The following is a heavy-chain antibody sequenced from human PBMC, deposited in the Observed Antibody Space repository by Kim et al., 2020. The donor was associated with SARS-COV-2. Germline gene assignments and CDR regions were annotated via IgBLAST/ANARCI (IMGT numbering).Heavy chain of an antibody. CDR3: GKRTGSTKYYFFDF. J-gene: IGHJ4*02. CDR1: GFTFSRYA. CDR2: IISSGDST. D-gene: IGHD2-8*01. V-gene: IGHV3-23*01. Sequence: GGSLRLSCVASGFTFSRYAMSWVRQAPGKGLEWVSTIISSGDSTFYADSVKGRFTISRDSSKNTLYLQMNNLRAEDTAIYYCGKRTGSTKYYFFDFWGQG.